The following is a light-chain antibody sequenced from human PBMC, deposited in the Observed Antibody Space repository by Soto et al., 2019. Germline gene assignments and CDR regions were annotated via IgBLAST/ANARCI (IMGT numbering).Light chain of an antibody. J-gene: IGLJ1*01. CDR1: SSDVGGYNS. CDR2: DVT. Sequence: QSALTQPASVSGSPGRSITISCTGTSSDVGGYNSVSWYRQDPGKAPKLIIYDVTYRPSGASNRFSGSKSGNTASLTISGLQSEDEADYHCSSFTSSITYVFGTGTKVTVL. V-gene: IGLV2-14*01. CDR3: SSFTSSITYV.